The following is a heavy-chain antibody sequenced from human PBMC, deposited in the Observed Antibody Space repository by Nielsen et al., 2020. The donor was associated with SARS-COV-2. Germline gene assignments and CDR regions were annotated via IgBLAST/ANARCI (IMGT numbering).Heavy chain of an antibody. J-gene: IGHJ4*02. D-gene: IGHD3-16*01. CDR1: GYTFTSYY. V-gene: IGHV1-46*01. CDR3: AREGRGGAADY. Sequence: ASVKVSCNASGYTFTSYYMHWVRQAPGQGLEWMGIINPSGGSTSYAQKFQGRVTMTRDTSTSTVYMELSSLRSEDTAVYYCAREGRGGAADYWGQGTLVTVSA. CDR2: INPSGGST.